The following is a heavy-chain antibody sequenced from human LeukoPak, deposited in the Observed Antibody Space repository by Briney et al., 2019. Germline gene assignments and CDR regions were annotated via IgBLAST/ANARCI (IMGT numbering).Heavy chain of an antibody. Sequence: AGGSLRLSCAASGFTFSSYAMHWVRQAPGKGLEWVAVIWYDGSNKYYADSVKGRFTISRGNSKNTVYLQMNSLRAEDTAVYYCAKDREVGTTRGPLNYWGQGTLVTVSS. D-gene: IGHD1-1*01. V-gene: IGHV3-33*06. CDR3: AKDREVGTTRGPLNY. CDR1: GFTFSSYA. J-gene: IGHJ4*02. CDR2: IWYDGSNK.